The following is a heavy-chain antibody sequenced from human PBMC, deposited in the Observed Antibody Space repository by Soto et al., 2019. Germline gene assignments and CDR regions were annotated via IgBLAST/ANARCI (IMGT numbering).Heavy chain of an antibody. J-gene: IGHJ4*02. CDR1: GGSISSYY. CDR2: IYYSGST. CDR3: ARAGSGGSCHY. D-gene: IGHD2-15*01. Sequence: ASETLSLTCTVSGGSISSYYWSWIRQPPGKGLEWIGYIYYSGSTNYNPSLKSRVTISVDKSKNQFSLKLSSVTAADTAVYYCARAGSGGSCHYWGQGTLVTVSS. V-gene: IGHV4-59*12.